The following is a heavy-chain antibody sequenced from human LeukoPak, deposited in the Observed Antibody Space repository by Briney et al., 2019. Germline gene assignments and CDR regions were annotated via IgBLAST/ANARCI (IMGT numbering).Heavy chain of an antibody. CDR1: GFTFSSNW. CDR2: IKQEGSQT. Sequence: GGSLRLSCAASGFTFSSNWMSWISQAPGEGLEWVANIKQEGSQTYYVDSVTGRFTISRDNAKNSLYLQMNSLRAEDTAVYYCARDIVRWVGTAMAQRAYWGQGTLVTVSS. D-gene: IGHD5-18*01. V-gene: IGHV3-7*01. CDR3: ARDIVRWVGTAMAQRAY. J-gene: IGHJ4*02.